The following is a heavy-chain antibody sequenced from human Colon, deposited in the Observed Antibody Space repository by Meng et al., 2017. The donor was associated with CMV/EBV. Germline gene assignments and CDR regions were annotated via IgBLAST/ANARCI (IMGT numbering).Heavy chain of an antibody. Sequence: GESLKISCAASGFAFSDYAMTWVRQAPGKGLEWVSFISDSGYTNYGDPVKGRFTISRDNSKNTVFLQMNSLRADDTGIYYCAKIRKGGYCTGGSCFDNWGQGTPVTVSS. CDR3: AKIRKGGYCTGGSCFDN. D-gene: IGHD2-8*02. CDR2: ISDSGYT. J-gene: IGHJ5*02. V-gene: IGHV3-23*01. CDR1: GFAFSDYA.